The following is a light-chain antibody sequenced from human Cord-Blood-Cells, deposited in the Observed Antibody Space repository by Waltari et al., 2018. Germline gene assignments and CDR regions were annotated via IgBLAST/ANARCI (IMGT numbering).Light chain of an antibody. V-gene: IGLV2-14*01. CDR1: SSDAGGYHY. CDR2: DVS. J-gene: IGLJ3*02. Sequence: QSALTQPASVSGSPGQSITISCTGTSSDAGGYHYVSWYQQHPGKAPKLMIYDVSKRPSGVSNRFSGSKSGNKASLTISGLQAEDEADYYCSSYTSSSTWVFGGGTKLTVL. CDR3: SSYTSSSTWV.